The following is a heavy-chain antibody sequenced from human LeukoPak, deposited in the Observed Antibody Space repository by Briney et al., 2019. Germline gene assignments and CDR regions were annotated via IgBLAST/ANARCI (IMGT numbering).Heavy chain of an antibody. CDR2: IKQDGGEK. CDR3: ARDDTHYYYGMDV. V-gene: IGHV3-7*01. J-gene: IGHJ6*02. Sequence: GGSLRLSCAASRFTLSSYAMSWVRQAPGKGLEWVANIKQDGGEKYYVDSVKGRFTISRDNAKNSLYLQMNSLRAEDTAVYYCARDDTHYYYGMDVWGQGTTVTVSS. D-gene: IGHD2-2*02. CDR1: RFTLSSYA.